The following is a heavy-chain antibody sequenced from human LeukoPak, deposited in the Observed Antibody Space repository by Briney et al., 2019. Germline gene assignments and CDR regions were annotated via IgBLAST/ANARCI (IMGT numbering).Heavy chain of an antibody. V-gene: IGHV3-23*01. Sequence: GGSLRLSCAASGFTFSSYAMSCVRQAPGKGLEWVSGISGSGGSTYYADSVKGRFTISRDNSKNTLYLQMTSLRAEDTAVYYCAKDQVWIVVGSFDYWGQGTLVTVSS. D-gene: IGHD3-22*01. J-gene: IGHJ4*02. CDR2: ISGSGGST. CDR3: AKDQVWIVVGSFDY. CDR1: GFTFSSYA.